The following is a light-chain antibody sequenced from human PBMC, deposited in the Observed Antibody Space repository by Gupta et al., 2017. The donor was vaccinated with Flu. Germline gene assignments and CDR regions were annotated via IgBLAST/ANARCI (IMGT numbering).Light chain of an antibody. CDR2: AAS. V-gene: IGKV1-39*01. CDR3: QQSYSTLWT. Sequence: DIQMTQSTSSLSASVGDRVTITCRASQSISSYLNWYQQKPGKAPKLLIYAASSLQSGVPSRFSGSGSGTDFTLTISRLQPEDFANYYCQQSYSTLWTFGQGTKVEIK. J-gene: IGKJ1*01. CDR1: QSISSY.